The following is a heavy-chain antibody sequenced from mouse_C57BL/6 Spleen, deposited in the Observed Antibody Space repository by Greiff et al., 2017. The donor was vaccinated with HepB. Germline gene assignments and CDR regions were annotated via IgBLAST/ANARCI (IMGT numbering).Heavy chain of an antibody. CDR1: GFTFSSYG. J-gene: IGHJ3*01. CDR3: ARPGSRAWFAY. CDR2: ISSGGSYT. V-gene: IGHV5-6*01. D-gene: IGHD1-1*01. Sequence: EVKLMESGGDLVKPGGSLKLSCAASGFTFSSYGMSWVRQTPDKRLEWVATISSGGSYTYYPDSVKGRFTISRDNAKNTLYLQMSSLKSEDTAMYYCARPGSRAWFAYWGQGTLVTVSA.